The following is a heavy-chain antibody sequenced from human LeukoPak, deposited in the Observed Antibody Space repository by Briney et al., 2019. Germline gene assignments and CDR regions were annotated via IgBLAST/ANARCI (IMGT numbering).Heavy chain of an antibody. V-gene: IGHV3-23*01. CDR2: VSGSGGST. Sequence: PGGSLTLSCAASGFTFSRYAMTWFRQAPGKGLEWVSAVSGSGGSTYYADSVKGRFTITRDNSKNTLSLQMNSLRAEDTAVYYCAKEGWYGDYVVYWGQGTLVTVSS. D-gene: IGHD4-17*01. CDR3: AKEGWYGDYVVY. J-gene: IGHJ4*02. CDR1: GFTFSRYA.